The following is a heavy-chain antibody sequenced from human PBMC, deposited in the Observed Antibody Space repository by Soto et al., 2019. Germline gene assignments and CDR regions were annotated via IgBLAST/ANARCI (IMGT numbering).Heavy chain of an antibody. CDR2: IDTSGTT. D-gene: IGHD3-10*01. Sequence: QVQVQESGPGLVKPSETLSLTCTVSGGSISSYYVSLIRQSAGKGLEWIWRIDTSGTTNYNPSLKSRVTMSVDAAKNHFSLNLSSVTAADTAVYYCARGPRGYVYYHGMDVLGQGTTVTVS. CDR3: ARGPRGYVYYHGMDV. J-gene: IGHJ6*02. V-gene: IGHV4-4*07. CDR1: GGSISSYY.